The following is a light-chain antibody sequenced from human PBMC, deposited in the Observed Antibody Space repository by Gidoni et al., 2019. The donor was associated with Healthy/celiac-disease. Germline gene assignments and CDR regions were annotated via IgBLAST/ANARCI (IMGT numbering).Light chain of an antibody. Sequence: DIQRTQSPSSLSASVGDRVTITCRASQSLSSYLNWYQQKPGKAPKLLIYAASSLQSGVPSRFSGSGSGTDFTLTISSLQPEDFATYYCQQSYSTPRTFGQGTKLEIK. CDR2: AAS. CDR1: QSLSSY. CDR3: QQSYSTPRT. V-gene: IGKV1-39*01. J-gene: IGKJ2*01.